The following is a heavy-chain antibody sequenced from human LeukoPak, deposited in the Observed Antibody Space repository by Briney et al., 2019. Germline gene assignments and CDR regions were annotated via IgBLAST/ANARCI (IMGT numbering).Heavy chain of an antibody. V-gene: IGHV4-4*07. J-gene: IGHJ4*02. Sequence: SETLSLTCTVSGGSIGSYYWSWIRQPAGKGLEWIGRIYTSGSTNYNPSLKSRVTMSVDTSKNQFSLKLSSVTAADTAVYYCARDGAFTVIGFDYWGQGTLVTVSS. CDR2: IYTSGST. CDR3: ARDGAFTVIGFDY. CDR1: GGSIGSYY. D-gene: IGHD4-11*01.